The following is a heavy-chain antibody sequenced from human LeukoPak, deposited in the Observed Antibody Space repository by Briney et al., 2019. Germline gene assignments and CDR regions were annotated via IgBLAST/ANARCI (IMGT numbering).Heavy chain of an antibody. CDR1: GGSFSGYY. Sequence: SETLSLTCAVYGGSFSGYYWSWIRQPPGKGLEWIGETNHSGSTNYNPSLKSRVTISVDTPKNQFSLKLSSVTAADTAVYYCACGGTTAYYFDYWGQGTLVTVSS. D-gene: IGHD2-21*01. V-gene: IGHV4-34*01. J-gene: IGHJ4*02. CDR2: TNHSGST. CDR3: ACGGTTAYYFDY.